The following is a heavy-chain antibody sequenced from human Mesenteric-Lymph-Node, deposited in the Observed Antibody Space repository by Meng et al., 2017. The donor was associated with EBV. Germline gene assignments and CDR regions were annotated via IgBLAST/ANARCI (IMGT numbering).Heavy chain of an antibody. D-gene: IGHD3-22*01. J-gene: IGHJ5*02. CDR3: ATDTGRVINNLFDP. Sequence: VQLVQLRSEVKKPGASVSVSCKASGYSFSSYGISWVRQAPGQGLEWMGWISAYNGNINYAQKFQGRVTMTTDTSTSTAYMELRSLRSDDTAVYYCATDTGRVINNLFDPWGQGTLVTVSS. CDR1: GYSFSSYG. CDR2: ISAYNGNI. V-gene: IGHV1-18*01.